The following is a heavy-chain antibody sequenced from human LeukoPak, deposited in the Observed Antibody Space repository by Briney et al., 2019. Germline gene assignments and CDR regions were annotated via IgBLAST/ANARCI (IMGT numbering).Heavy chain of an antibody. Sequence: SETLSLTRAVYGVPFSGYYWSWTRLHPGNRLEWTRYIYYSGSTNYNPSLKSRVTISVDTSKIQFSLKLSSVTAADTAVYYCARGALSPTYNWFDPWGQGTLVTVSS. V-gene: IGHV4-59*01. CDR3: ARGALSPTYNWFDP. CDR2: IYYSGST. D-gene: IGHD3-16*01. CDR1: GVPFSGYY. J-gene: IGHJ5*02.